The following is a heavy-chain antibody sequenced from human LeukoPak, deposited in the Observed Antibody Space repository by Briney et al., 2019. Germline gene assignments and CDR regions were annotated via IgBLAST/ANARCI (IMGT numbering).Heavy chain of an antibody. CDR3: ATRGYCSGTSCYASHP. CDR1: GFTSSSYA. CDR2: ITGTGGST. J-gene: IGHJ5*02. D-gene: IGHD2-2*01. Sequence: GGSLRLSCAASGFTSSSYAMSWVRQAPGKGLEWVSAITGTGGSTYYADSVKGRFTISRDNSKDTLYLQMNSLRAEDTAVYYCATRGYCSGTSCYASHPWGQGTLVTVSS. V-gene: IGHV3-23*01.